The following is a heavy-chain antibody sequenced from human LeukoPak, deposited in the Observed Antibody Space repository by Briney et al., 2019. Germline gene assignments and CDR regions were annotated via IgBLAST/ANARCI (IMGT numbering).Heavy chain of an antibody. D-gene: IGHD2-15*01. CDR3: AVGPGYCSGGSCYYLSI. Sequence: SETLSLTCTVSGSSISGSSYYWGWLRQPPGTGLEWIGSIYYSGSTYYNPSLKSRVTISVDTSKNQFSLKLSSVTAADTAVYYCAVGPGYCSGGSCYYLSIWGQGTMVTVSS. V-gene: IGHV4-39*07. J-gene: IGHJ3*02. CDR2: IYYSGST. CDR1: GSSISGSSYY.